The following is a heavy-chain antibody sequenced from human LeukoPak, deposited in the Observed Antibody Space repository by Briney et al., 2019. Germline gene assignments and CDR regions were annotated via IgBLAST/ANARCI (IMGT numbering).Heavy chain of an antibody. V-gene: IGHV4-39*01. CDR3: VRQRGYRYGEIDY. D-gene: IGHD5-18*01. CDR1: GGSISSSSYY. J-gene: IGHJ4*02. Sequence: PSETLSVTCIVSGGSISSSSYYWGWIRQPPGKGLEWIGSIYYSGSAYYNPSLKSRVTISSDTAKNQFTLKLSSVTAVDTAVYYCVRQRGYRYGEIDYWGQGTLVTVSS. CDR2: IYYSGSA.